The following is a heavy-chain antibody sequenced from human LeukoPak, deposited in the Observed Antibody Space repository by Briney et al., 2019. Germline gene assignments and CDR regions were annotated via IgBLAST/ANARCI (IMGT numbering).Heavy chain of an antibody. Sequence: GGSLRLSCAASGFTFSTYWMSWVRQAPGRGLEWVANIEHDGSEKFYVDSVRGRFTISRDNAKNSLYLQLNSLRAEDTALYYCARITGIEAAGDYWGQGTLVTVSS. V-gene: IGHV3-7*04. J-gene: IGHJ4*02. CDR3: ARITGIEAAGDY. D-gene: IGHD6-13*01. CDR2: IEHDGSEK. CDR1: GFTFSTYW.